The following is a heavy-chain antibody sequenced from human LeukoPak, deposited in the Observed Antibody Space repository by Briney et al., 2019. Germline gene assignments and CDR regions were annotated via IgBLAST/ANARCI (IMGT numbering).Heavy chain of an antibody. D-gene: IGHD5-24*01. CDR3: AKRAGKMATGNFDY. J-gene: IGHJ4*02. Sequence: PGGSLRLSCAASAFTFSSYGMYWVRQAPGKGLEWVAFIRYDGSNKYYADSVKGRFTISRDNSKNTLYLQMNSLRAEDTAVYYCAKRAGKMATGNFDYWGQGTLVTVSS. V-gene: IGHV3-30*02. CDR2: IRYDGSNK. CDR1: AFTFSSYG.